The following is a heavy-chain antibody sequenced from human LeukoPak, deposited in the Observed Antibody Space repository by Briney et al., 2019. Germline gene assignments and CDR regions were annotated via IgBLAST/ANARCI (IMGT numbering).Heavy chain of an antibody. CDR3: VKDPIAAVGTRGFDY. V-gene: IGHV3-30*02. J-gene: IGHJ4*02. Sequence: GGSLRLSCTASGFTFSSYGIHWVRQAPGKGLEWVAFILSDATKAYYVDSVRGRFTLSRDNSKNTVYLQMNSLRVEDTAVYHCVKDPIAAVGTRGFDYWGQGTLVAVSS. D-gene: IGHD6-13*01. CDR2: ILSDATKA. CDR1: GFTFSSYG.